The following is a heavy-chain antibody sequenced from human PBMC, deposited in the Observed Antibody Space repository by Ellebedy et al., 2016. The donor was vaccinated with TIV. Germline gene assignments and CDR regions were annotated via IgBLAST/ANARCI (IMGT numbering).Heavy chain of an antibody. CDR3: ARGRDDDYGDYNYYYGMDV. J-gene: IGHJ6*02. CDR2: IYYSGST. D-gene: IGHD4-17*01. V-gene: IGHV4-61*01. Sequence: SETLSLXXTVSGGSVSSGSYYWSWIRQPPGKGLEWIGYIYYSGSTNYNPSLKSRVTISVDTSKNQFSLKLSSVTAADTAVYYCARGRDDDYGDYNYYYGMDVWGQGTTVTVSS. CDR1: GGSVSSGSYY.